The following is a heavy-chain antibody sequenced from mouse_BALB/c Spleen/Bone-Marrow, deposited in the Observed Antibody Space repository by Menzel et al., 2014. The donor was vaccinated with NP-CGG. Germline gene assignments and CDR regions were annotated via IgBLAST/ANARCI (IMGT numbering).Heavy chain of an antibody. CDR2: IYPGDGST. J-gene: IGHJ3*01. V-gene: IGHV1S56*01. D-gene: IGHD2-4*01. CDR3: AREAYYDYDKGFAY. CDR1: GYTFTSYY. Sequence: VQLQQSGPELVKPGASVKMSCKASGYTFTSYYVHWVKQRPGQGLEWIGWIYPGDGSTKYNEKFKGKTTLTADKSSSTAYMLLSSLTSEDSAIYFCAREAYYDYDKGFAYWGQGTLVTVSA.